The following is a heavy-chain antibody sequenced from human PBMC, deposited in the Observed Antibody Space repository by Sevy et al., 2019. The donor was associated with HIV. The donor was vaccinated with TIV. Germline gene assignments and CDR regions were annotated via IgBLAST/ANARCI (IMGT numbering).Heavy chain of an antibody. J-gene: IGHJ4*02. Sequence: GGSLRLSCAASGFTFSSYSMNWVRQAPGKGLEWVSYISRSSSTIYYADSVKGRFTISRDNAKNSLYLQMNSLRDEDTAVYYCARERKMYDNNGYYFHFVYWGQGTLVTASS. D-gene: IGHD3-22*01. CDR2: ISRSSSTI. V-gene: IGHV3-48*02. CDR1: GFTFSSYS. CDR3: ARERKMYDNNGYYFHFVY.